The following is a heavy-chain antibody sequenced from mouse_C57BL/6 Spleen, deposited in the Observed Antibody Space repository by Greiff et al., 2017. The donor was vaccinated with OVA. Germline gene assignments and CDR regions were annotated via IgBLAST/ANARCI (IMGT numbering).Heavy chain of an antibody. V-gene: IGHV5-17*01. CDR2: ISSGSSTI. CDR1: GFTFSDYG. D-gene: IGHD2-4*01. Sequence: EVMLVESGGGLVKPGGSLKLSCAASGFTFSDYGMHWVRQAPEKGLEWVAYISSGSSTIYYADTVKGRFTISRDNAKNTLFLQMTSLRSEDTAMYYCARGDYDEWYFDVWGTGTTVTVSS. CDR3: ARGDYDEWYFDV. J-gene: IGHJ1*03.